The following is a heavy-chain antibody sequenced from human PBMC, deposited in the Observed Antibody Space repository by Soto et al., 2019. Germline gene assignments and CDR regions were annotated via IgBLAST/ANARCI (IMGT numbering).Heavy chain of an antibody. CDR1: GFSLSNARMG. CDR3: ARMGISLLGSVKNYYYSYGMDV. CDR2: IFSNDEK. Sequence: QVTLKESGPVLVKPTETLTLTCTVSGFSLSNARMGVSWIRQPPGKALEWLAHIFSNDEKSYSTSLKSRLTISKDTSKSQVVLTMTNMDPVDTATYYCARMGISLLGSVKNYYYSYGMDVWGQGTTVTVS. V-gene: IGHV2-26*01. D-gene: IGHD2-2*01. J-gene: IGHJ6*02.